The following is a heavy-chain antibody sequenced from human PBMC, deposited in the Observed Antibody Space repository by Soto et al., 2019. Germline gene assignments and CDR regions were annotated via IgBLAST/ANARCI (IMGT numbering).Heavy chain of an antibody. CDR3: ARGSGLEVGWYFDY. CDR2: IYYSGST. D-gene: IGHD3-22*01. CDR1: GYSISSSNW. Sequence: QVQLQESGPGLVKPSDTLSLTCAVSGYSISSSNWWGWIRQPPGKGLEWIGYIYYSGSTYYNPSLKRLVTXXVXTXXNQFSLKLSSVTAVDTAVYYCARGSGLEVGWYFDYWGQGTLVTVSS. V-gene: IGHV4-28*03. J-gene: IGHJ4*02.